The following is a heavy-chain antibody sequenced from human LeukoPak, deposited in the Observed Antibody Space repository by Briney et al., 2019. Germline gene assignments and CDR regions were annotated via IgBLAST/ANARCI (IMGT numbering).Heavy chain of an antibody. CDR2: ISSDGSNT. V-gene: IGHV3-74*01. Sequence: PGGSLRLSCAASGFTFSTYWMHWVRQVQGKGLVWVSRISSDGSNTIYADSVKGRFTISRDNANNSLSLQMNSLRGDDAAVYYCARECDLPGAYYMDVWGKGTTVTVSS. J-gene: IGHJ6*03. D-gene: IGHD7-27*01. CDR3: ARECDLPGAYYMDV. CDR1: GFTFSTYW.